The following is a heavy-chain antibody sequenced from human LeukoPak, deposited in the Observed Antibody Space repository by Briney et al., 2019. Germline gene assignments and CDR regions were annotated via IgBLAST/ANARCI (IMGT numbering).Heavy chain of an antibody. J-gene: IGHJ4*02. V-gene: IGHV1-69*05. CDR3: ARSGLGRYRSGRMGGFVY. CDR1: GGTFSSYA. D-gene: IGHD5-18*01. CDR2: IIPIFDTV. Sequence: SVKVSCKASGGTFSSYAISWVRQAPGQGLEWMGRIIPIFDTVNYAQKFQGRVTITTDESTSTAYMGLSSPRSEDTAVYYCARSGLGRYRSGRMGGFVYWGQGTLVTVSS.